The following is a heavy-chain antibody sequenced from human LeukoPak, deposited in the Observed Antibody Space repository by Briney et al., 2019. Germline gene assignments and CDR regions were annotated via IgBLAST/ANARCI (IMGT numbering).Heavy chain of an antibody. J-gene: IGHJ4*02. Sequence: GGSLRLSCAASGFTFSDYYMSWIRQAPGKGLEWVSYISSSGSTIYYADSVKGRFTISRDNAKNSLYLRMNSLRAEDTAVYYCARIAVTYTFDYWGQGTLVTVSS. V-gene: IGHV3-11*04. CDR3: ARIAVTYTFDY. D-gene: IGHD4-17*01. CDR2: ISSSGSTI. CDR1: GFTFSDYY.